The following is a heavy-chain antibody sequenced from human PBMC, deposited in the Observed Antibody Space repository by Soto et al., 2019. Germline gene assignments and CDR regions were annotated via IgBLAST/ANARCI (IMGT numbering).Heavy chain of an antibody. CDR2: ISSTGTFI. Sequence: EVQLVESGGGLVKPGGSLRLSCAASGFAFSSYSMNWVRQAPGKGLEWVSSISSTGTFIYYGDSVKGRFTVSRDNAQSSLYLQMSRLRAEDSATYYCARWNTRIIDSERAGIYSWCQGTLVTVSS. V-gene: IGHV3-21*04. D-gene: IGHD1-1*01. CDR3: ARWNTRIIDSERAGIYS. CDR1: GFAFSSYS. J-gene: IGHJ4*02.